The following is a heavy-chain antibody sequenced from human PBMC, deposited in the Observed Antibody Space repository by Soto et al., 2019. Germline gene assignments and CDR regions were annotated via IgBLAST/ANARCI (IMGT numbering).Heavy chain of an antibody. CDR3: ARVRDGYNLFDY. D-gene: IGHD5-12*01. V-gene: IGHV1-69*12. Sequence: QVQLVQSGAEVKKPGSSVKVSCKASGGTFSSYAISWVRQAPGQGLEWMGGIIPIFGTANYAQKFQGRVTVNADESTSTAYMELSSLRSEDTAVYYCARVRDGYNLFDYWGQGTLVTVSS. J-gene: IGHJ4*02. CDR2: IIPIFGTA. CDR1: GGTFSSYA.